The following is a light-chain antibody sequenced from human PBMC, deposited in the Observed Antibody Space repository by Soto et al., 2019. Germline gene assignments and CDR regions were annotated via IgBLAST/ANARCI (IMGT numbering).Light chain of an antibody. CDR2: EVN. CDR3: NSFTTSSTYV. V-gene: IGLV2-18*02. Sequence: QSALTQPASVSGSPGQSITISCTGSSSDIGSYSRVSWYQQPPGTAPKLIIYEVNNRSSGVPDRFSGSKSGNTASLTISGLQAEDEADYYCNSFTTSSTYVFGTGTKVTVL. J-gene: IGLJ1*01. CDR1: SSDIGSYSR.